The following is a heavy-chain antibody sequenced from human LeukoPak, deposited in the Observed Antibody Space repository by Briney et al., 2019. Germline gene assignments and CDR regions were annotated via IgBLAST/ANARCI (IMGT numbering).Heavy chain of an antibody. CDR2: INSDGSST. J-gene: IGHJ4*02. D-gene: IGHD3-22*01. V-gene: IGHV3-74*01. CDR1: GFTFSSYW. Sequence: PGGSLRLSCAASGFTFSSYWMHWVRQAPGKGLVWVSRINSDGSSTSYADSVKGRFTISRDNAKNTLYLQMNSLRAEDTAVYYCARDLTGVAYYYDSSGYPRRDYWGQGTLVTVSS. CDR3: ARDLTGVAYYYDSSGYPRRDY.